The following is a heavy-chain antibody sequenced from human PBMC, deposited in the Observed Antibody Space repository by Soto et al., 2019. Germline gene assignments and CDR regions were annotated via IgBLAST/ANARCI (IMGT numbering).Heavy chain of an antibody. CDR3: ERDPGYCISTSCYRGMDV. CDR2: IWYDGSNK. J-gene: IGHJ6*02. D-gene: IGHD2-2*01. Sequence: QVQLVESGGGVVQPGRSLRLSCAASGFTFSSYGMHWVRQAPGKGLEWVAVIWYDGSNKYYADSVKGRFTISRANSKNTLYMQMNSLRAEDTAVYYCERDPGYCISTSCYRGMDVWGQGTTVTVSS. CDR1: GFTFSSYG. V-gene: IGHV3-33*01.